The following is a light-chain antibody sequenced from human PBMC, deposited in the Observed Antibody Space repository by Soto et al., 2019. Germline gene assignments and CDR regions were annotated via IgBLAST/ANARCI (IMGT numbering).Light chain of an antibody. CDR1: QSISSS. V-gene: IGKV1-5*03. CDR3: QQYNSYSRT. Sequence: DIQMTQSPSTLRASLGDIVSITCRASQSISSSLAWYQQKPGKAPKLLIYMASSLESGVPSRFSGSGSGTEFTLTISSLQPDDFATYYCQQYNSYSRTFGQGTKVDIK. J-gene: IGKJ1*01. CDR2: MAS.